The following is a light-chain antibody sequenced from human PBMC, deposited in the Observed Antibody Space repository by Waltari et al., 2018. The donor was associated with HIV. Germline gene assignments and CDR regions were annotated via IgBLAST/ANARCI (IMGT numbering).Light chain of an antibody. Sequence: QLVLTQSPSASASLGASVKLTCTLSSGHSSYAIASHQQQPEKGPRYLMKLNSDGSHSKGDGIPDRFSGSSSGAERYLTISSLQSEDEADYYCQTWGTGDVVFGGGTKLTVL. V-gene: IGLV4-69*01. J-gene: IGLJ2*01. CDR3: QTWGTGDVV. CDR1: SGHSSYA. CDR2: LNSDGSH.